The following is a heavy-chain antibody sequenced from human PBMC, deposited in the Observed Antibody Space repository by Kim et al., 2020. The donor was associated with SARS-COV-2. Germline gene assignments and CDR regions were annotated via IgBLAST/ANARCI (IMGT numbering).Heavy chain of an antibody. CDR3: ARGTLGDPHLDY. D-gene: IGHD2-21*02. Sequence: NYNPSLKSRVTISVDKSKNQFSLKLSSVTAADTAVYYCARGTLGDPHLDYWGQGTLVTVSS. V-gene: IGHV4-4*02. J-gene: IGHJ4*02.